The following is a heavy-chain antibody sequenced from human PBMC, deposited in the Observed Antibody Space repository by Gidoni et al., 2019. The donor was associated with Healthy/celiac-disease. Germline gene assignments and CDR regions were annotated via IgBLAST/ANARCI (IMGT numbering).Heavy chain of an antibody. Sequence: QLQLQESLPGLGKPSETLSLTRSVSGCAISSSSSYWGGIRQPPGKGLEWIGSIYYSGSTYYNPSLQSRVTISVDTSKNKFSLKLSYVTAADTAVYYCANGYSSGWSMNWFDPWGQGTLVTVSS. CDR3: ANGYSSGWSMNWFDP. V-gene: IGHV4-39*01. CDR1: GCAISSSSSY. CDR2: IYYSGST. J-gene: IGHJ5*02. D-gene: IGHD6-19*01.